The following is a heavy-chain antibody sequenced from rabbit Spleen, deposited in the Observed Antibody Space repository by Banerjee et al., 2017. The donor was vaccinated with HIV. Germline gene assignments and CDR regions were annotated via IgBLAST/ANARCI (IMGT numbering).Heavy chain of an antibody. CDR2: IYTGSSGST. CDR1: GFDFSSGYD. Sequence: QSLEESGGDLVKPGASLTLTCKASGFDFSSGYDMCWVRQAPGKGLEWIACIYTGSSGSTYYASWAKGRFTISKTSSTTVTLQMTSLTAADTATYFCAKSIVSGNPLWGPGTLVTVS. CDR3: AKSIVSGNPL. V-gene: IGHV1S40*01. D-gene: IGHD1-1*01. J-gene: IGHJ4*01.